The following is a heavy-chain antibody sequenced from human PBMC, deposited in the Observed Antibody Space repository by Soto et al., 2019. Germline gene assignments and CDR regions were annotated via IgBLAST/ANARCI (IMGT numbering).Heavy chain of an antibody. J-gene: IGHJ6*02. CDR3: ARAGRYYYGSGSYYYYYYGMDV. D-gene: IGHD3-10*01. CDR1: GGSISSGGYS. CDR2: IYHSGST. Sequence: QLQLQESGSGLVKPSQTLSLTCAVSGGSISSGGYSWSWIRQPPGKGLEWIGYIYHSGSTYYNPSPKSRVTISVDRSKNQFSLKLSSVTAADTAVYYCARAGRYYYGSGSYYYYYYGMDVWGQGTTVTVSS. V-gene: IGHV4-30-2*01.